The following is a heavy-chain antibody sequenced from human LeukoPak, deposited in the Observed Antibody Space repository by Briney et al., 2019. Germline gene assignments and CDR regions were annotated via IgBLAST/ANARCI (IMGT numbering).Heavy chain of an antibody. J-gene: IGHJ4*02. CDR1: GGTFSSYA. D-gene: IGHD4-17*01. V-gene: IGHV1-69*04. Sequence: ASVKVSCKASGGTFSSYAISWVRQAPGQGLEWMGRIIPILGIANYAQKFQGRVTITADKSTSTAYMELSSLRSEDMAVYYCASGSTVTTDYWGQGTLVTVSS. CDR2: IIPILGIA. CDR3: ASGSTVTTDY.